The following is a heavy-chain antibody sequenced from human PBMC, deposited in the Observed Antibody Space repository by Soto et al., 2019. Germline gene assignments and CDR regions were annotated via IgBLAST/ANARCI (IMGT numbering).Heavy chain of an antibody. CDR1: GFTFSSYS. CDR3: ARVPAAIYYYYYMDV. CDR2: ISSSSSYI. V-gene: IGHV3-21*01. J-gene: IGHJ6*03. Sequence: EVQLVESGGGLVKPGGSLRLSCAASGFTFSSYSMNWVRQAPGKGLEWVSSISSSSSYIYYADSVKGRFTISRDNAKNSLYLQMNSLRAEDKAVYYCARVPAAIYYYYYMDVWGKGTTVTVSS. D-gene: IGHD2-2*01.